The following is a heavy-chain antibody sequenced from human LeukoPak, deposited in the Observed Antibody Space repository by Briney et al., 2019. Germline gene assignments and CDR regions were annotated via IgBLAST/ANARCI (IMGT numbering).Heavy chain of an antibody. V-gene: IGHV3-23*01. CDR1: GFTFSSHA. CDR3: VKTSSGYYYFDY. D-gene: IGHD3-22*01. Sequence: GSLRLSCAASGFTFSSHAMSWVRQAPGKGLEWVSSITGSGVSTNNADSVKGRFTISRDNSENTLYLQMNSLRVEDTAVYYCVKTSSGYYYFDYWGQGTLVTVSS. J-gene: IGHJ4*02. CDR2: ITGSGVST.